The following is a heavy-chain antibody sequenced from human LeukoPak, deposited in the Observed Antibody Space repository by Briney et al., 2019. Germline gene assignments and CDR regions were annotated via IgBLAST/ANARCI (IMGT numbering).Heavy chain of an antibody. Sequence: QSGGSLRLSCAASGFTFNNYWMHWVRQAPGRGLVWVSRIDSDGSTTSYADSVKGRFTVSRDNDKNTVFLQMNSLRAEDTAVYYCVRDRIGFDPWGQGTLVTVS. CDR2: IDSDGSTT. V-gene: IGHV3-74*01. D-gene: IGHD3-16*02. J-gene: IGHJ5*02. CDR1: GFTFNNYW. CDR3: VRDRIGFDP.